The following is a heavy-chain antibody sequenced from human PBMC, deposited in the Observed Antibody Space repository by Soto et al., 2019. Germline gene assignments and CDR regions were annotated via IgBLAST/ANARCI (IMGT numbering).Heavy chain of an antibody. CDR1: CYTFTRDG. Sequence: ASVKVSCKASCYTFTRDGISWVRQAPGQGLEWMGWISAYNGNTNYAQKLQGRVTMTTDTSTSTAYMELRSLRSDDTAVYYCARGVVTQAPFDYWGQGTLVTVSS. V-gene: IGHV1-18*01. CDR2: ISAYNGNT. D-gene: IGHD2-15*01. CDR3: ARGVVTQAPFDY. J-gene: IGHJ4*02.